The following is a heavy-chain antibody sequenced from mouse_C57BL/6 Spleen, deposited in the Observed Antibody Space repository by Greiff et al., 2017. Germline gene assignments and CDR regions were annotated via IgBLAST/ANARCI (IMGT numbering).Heavy chain of an antibody. CDR2: ISDGGSYT. CDR1: GFTFSSYA. CDR3: AREEDYGNYVFDY. Sequence: EVNLVESGGGLVKPGGSLKLSCAASGFTFSSYAMSWVRQTPEKRLEWVATISDGGSYTYYPDNVKGRFTISRDNAKNNLYLQMSHLKSEDTAMYYCAREEDYGNYVFDYWGQGTTLTVSS. V-gene: IGHV5-4*01. J-gene: IGHJ2*01. D-gene: IGHD2-1*01.